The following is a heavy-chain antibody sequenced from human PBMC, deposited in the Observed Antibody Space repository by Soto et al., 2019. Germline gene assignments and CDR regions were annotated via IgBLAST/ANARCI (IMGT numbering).Heavy chain of an antibody. J-gene: IGHJ4*02. Sequence: GGSLRLSSASSGFNFSCYAMHWVRQTPGKGLELVAVISFDGNSIYYADSVRGRFIISRDSSSSMLYLQMNNLKHEDSAIYYCARVGCSSIWCVLQFDNWGQGTLVTVSS. D-gene: IGHD2-2*01. V-gene: IGHV3-30-3*01. CDR3: ARVGCSSIWCVLQFDN. CDR2: ISFDGNSI. CDR1: GFNFSCYA.